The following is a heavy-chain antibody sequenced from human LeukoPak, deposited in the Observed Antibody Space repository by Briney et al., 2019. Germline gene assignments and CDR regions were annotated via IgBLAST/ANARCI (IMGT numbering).Heavy chain of an antibody. CDR2: ISWNSDRK. CDR3: AKSRGIGVRAFDI. V-gene: IGHV3-9*01. J-gene: IGHJ3*02. D-gene: IGHD3-3*01. CDR1: GFVFEDFA. Sequence: GRSLRLSCAASGFVFEDFAMNWVRQVPGKGLEWVSDISWNSDRKHYADSVKGRFTISRDNAKKSLYLGMNSLRVEDTAFYYCAKSRGIGVRAFDIWGQGTMVTVSS.